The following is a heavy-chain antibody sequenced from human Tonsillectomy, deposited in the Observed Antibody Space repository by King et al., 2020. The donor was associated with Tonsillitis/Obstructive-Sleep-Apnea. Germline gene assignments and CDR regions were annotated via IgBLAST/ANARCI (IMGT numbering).Heavy chain of an antibody. D-gene: IGHD3-10*01. CDR3: AHRTSPITMCRGVLDYFDY. J-gene: IGHJ4*02. Sequence: QITLKESGPTLVKPTQTLTLTCTFSGFSLSTSGVGVGWIRQPPGKALEWLALIYWDDDKHYSPSLKSRLTITKDTSKNQVVLTMTNMDPVDTATYDCAHRTSPITMCRGVLDYFDYGGQGTLVTVPS. CDR1: GFSLSTSGVG. CDR2: IYWDDDK. V-gene: IGHV2-5*02.